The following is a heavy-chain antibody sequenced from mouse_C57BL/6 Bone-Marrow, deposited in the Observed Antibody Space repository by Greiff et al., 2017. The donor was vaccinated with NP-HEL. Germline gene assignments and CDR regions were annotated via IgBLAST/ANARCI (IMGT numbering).Heavy chain of an antibody. CDR1: GYTFTSSW. J-gene: IGHJ2*01. CDR3: ARANWYYFDY. Sequence: QVQLKQPGAELVKPGASVKLSCKASGYTFTSSWMQWVKQRPGQGLEWIGEIDPSDSYTNYNQTFKGKATLTVDTSSSTAYMQLSILTSEDSAVYYCARANWYYFDYWGQGTTLTVSS. D-gene: IGHD4-1*01. CDR2: IDPSDSYT. V-gene: IGHV1-50*01.